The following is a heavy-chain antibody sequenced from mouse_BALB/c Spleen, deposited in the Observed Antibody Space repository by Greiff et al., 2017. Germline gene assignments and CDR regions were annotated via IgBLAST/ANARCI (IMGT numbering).Heavy chain of an antibody. Sequence: EVKLVESGGDLVKPGGSLKLSCAASGFTFSSYGMSWVRQTPDKRLEWVATISSGGSYTYYPDSVKGRFTISRDNAKNTLYLQMSSLKSEDTAMYYCARQDPTRIYYYGSSYDAMDYWGQGTTLTVSS. D-gene: IGHD1-1*01. J-gene: IGHJ2*01. CDR1: GFTFSSYG. V-gene: IGHV5-6*01. CDR3: ARQDPTRIYYYGSSYDAMDY. CDR2: ISSGGSYT.